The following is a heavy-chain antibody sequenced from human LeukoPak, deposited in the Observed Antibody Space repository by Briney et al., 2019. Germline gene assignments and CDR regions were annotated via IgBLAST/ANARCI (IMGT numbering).Heavy chain of an antibody. D-gene: IGHD4-11*01. CDR2: IDANNGDT. J-gene: IGHJ4*02. CDR1: GYTFRGNY. CDR3: ARDPSSVTLYFFDY. Sequence: ASVKVSCKASGYTFRGNYIHWLRQSPGQGLEWMGWIDANNGDTKSAQKFQGRVTMSRDTSISTAYMDLSSLSPDDAAVYYCARDPSSVTLYFFDYWGQGTLVTVSS. V-gene: IGHV1-2*02.